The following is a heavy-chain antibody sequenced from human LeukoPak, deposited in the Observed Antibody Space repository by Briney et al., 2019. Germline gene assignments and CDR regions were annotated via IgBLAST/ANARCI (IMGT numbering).Heavy chain of an antibody. CDR2: INPSGGST. Sequence: GASVKVSCKASGYTFNRYYMHWVRQAPGQGLEWMGIINPSGGSTNYAQKFQGRVTMTRDTSTSTIYMELSSLRFEDTAVYYCARPMTTVVTPFDSGPFDYWGQGTLVTVSS. CDR1: GYTFNRYY. J-gene: IGHJ4*02. V-gene: IGHV1-46*02. D-gene: IGHD4-23*01. CDR3: ARPMTTVVTPFDSGPFDY.